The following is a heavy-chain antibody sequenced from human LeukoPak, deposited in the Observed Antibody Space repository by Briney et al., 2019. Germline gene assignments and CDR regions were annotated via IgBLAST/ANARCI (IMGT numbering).Heavy chain of an antibody. CDR2: IYYTGGT. CDR3: ARARADYYDSSGHYFGYFDL. V-gene: IGHV4-30-4*01. D-gene: IGHD3-22*01. J-gene: IGHJ4*01. Sequence: PSQTLSLTCSVSGGSISNGDYYWSWIRQPPGKGLEWIGYIYYTGGTYYNPSLRGQVTMSGDTSKNQLSLRLSSVTAADTAVYYCARARADYYDSSGHYFGYFDLWGRGTLVTVSS. CDR1: GGSISNGDYY.